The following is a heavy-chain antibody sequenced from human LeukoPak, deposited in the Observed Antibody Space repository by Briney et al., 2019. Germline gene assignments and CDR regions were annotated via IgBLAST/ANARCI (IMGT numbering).Heavy chain of an antibody. V-gene: IGHV3-23*01. CDR3: ARVDDYGDLFDY. D-gene: IGHD4-17*01. CDR2: ITISGGTT. CDR1: GFTFSSYA. Sequence: PGGSLRLSCAASGFTFSSYAMGWVRQAPGKGLEWVSDITISGGTTHFYSDSAKGRFTISRDNSKNTLYLEMNSLRAEDTAVYYCARVDDYGDLFDYWGQGTLVTVSS. J-gene: IGHJ4*02.